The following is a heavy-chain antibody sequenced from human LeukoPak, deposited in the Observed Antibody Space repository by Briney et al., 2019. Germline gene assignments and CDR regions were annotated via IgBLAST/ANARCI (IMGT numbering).Heavy chain of an antibody. CDR1: DGSISYAY. Sequence: PSAPLSLTSTVSDGSISYAYWTWIRQPPGKILEWIGYIYYSGSTNYNPSLKSRVTISVDRSQNQFSLRLSSVTAADTAVYYCARGLPGYSGGDDAFDIWGQGTMVTVSS. V-gene: IGHV4-59*01. CDR3: ARGLPGYSGGDDAFDI. CDR2: IYYSGST. D-gene: IGHD6-19*01. J-gene: IGHJ3*02.